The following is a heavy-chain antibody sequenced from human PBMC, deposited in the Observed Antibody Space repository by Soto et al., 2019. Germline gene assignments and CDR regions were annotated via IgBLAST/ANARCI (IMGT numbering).Heavy chain of an antibody. Sequence: ASVKVSCKASGYTFITYYIHWVRQAPGQGLEWMGVINPSSSSTTYAQRFQGRVTMTRDTSASTVYMEMSSLRSEDTAVYYCARDLSIAVAGTTRQAPKSVDYYYGMDVWGQGTTVTVS. CDR1: GYTFITYY. V-gene: IGHV1-46*01. CDR2: INPSSSST. J-gene: IGHJ6*02. D-gene: IGHD6-19*01. CDR3: ARDLSIAVAGTTRQAPKSVDYYYGMDV.